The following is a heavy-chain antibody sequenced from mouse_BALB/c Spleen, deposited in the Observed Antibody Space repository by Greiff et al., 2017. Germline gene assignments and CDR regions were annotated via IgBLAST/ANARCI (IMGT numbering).Heavy chain of an antibody. Sequence: QVQLKESGAELVRPGTSVKVSCKASGYAFTNYLIEWVKQRPGQGLEWIGVINPGSGGTNYNEKFKGKATLTADKSSSTAYMQLSSLTSDVSAVYFCARTDYFDDWGQGTTLTVSS. J-gene: IGHJ2*01. V-gene: IGHV1-54*03. CDR1: GYAFTNYL. CDR2: INPGSGGT. CDR3: ARTDYFDD.